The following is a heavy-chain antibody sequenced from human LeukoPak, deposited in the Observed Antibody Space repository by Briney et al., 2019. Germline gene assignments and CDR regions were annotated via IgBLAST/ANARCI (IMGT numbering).Heavy chain of an antibody. CDR2: MNPNSGNT. D-gene: IGHD6-6*01. V-gene: IGHV1-8*01. Sequence: ASVKVSCKASGYTFTSYDINWVRQATGQGLEWMGWMNPNSGNTGYAQKFQGRVTMTRNTSISTAYMELSSLRSEDTAVYYCARGRLAARPVGDWFDPWGQGTLVTVSS. J-gene: IGHJ5*02. CDR3: ARGRLAARPVGDWFDP. CDR1: GYTFTSYD.